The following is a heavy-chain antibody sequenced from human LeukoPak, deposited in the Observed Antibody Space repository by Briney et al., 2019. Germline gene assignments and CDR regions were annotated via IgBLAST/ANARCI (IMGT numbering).Heavy chain of an antibody. CDR3: ARLILRGSSWQHNWFDP. Sequence: PGGSLRLSCAASGFTFSSYSMNWVRQAPGKGLEWVSYISSSSTIYYADSVKGRFTISRDNAKNSLYLQMNSLRAEDTAVYYCARLILRGSSWQHNWFDPWGQGTLVTVFS. D-gene: IGHD6-13*01. CDR2: ISSSSTI. CDR1: GFTFSSYS. J-gene: IGHJ5*02. V-gene: IGHV3-48*04.